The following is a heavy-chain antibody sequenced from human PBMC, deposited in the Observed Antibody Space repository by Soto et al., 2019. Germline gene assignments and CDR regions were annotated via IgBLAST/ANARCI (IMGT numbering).Heavy chain of an antibody. CDR1: GFTFSTYW. V-gene: IGHV3-7*01. CDR3: SRSLNS. J-gene: IGHJ4*02. CDR2: INQDGSEN. Sequence: EVQLMESGGGLVQPGGSLSLSCAASGFTFSTYWLVWVRHTPGKGLEWVANINQDGSENNYVDSVTCRFTIYRDNAKNSLYLQMSSLTAEDSALYYCSRSLNSWGQGTLVTVSS.